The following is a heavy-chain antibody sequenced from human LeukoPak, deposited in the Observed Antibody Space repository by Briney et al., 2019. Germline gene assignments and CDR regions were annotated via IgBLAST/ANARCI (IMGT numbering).Heavy chain of an antibody. CDR1: GGSISSSSYY. D-gene: IGHD4-23*01. CDR2: IYYSGST. J-gene: IGHJ4*02. Sequence: PSETLSLTCTVSGGSISSSSYYWGWIRQPPGKGLEWIGSIYYSGSTYYNPSLKSRVTISVDTSKNQFSLKLSSVTAADTAVYYCARDGWLDYGGNYKGASDYWGQGTLVTVSS. V-gene: IGHV4-39*07. CDR3: ARDGWLDYGGNYKGASDY.